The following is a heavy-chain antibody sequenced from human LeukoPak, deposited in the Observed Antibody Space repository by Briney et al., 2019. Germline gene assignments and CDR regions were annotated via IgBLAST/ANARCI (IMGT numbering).Heavy chain of an antibody. Sequence: SVKVSCKASGGTFSSYAISWVRQAPGQGLEWMGGIIPIFGTANYAQKFQGRVTITTDESTSTAYMELSSLRSEDTAVYYCARSRYPFGGVIQTFDYWGQGTLVTVSS. CDR3: ARSRYPFGGVIQTFDY. D-gene: IGHD3-16*02. J-gene: IGHJ4*02. V-gene: IGHV1-69*05. CDR1: GGTFSSYA. CDR2: IIPIFGTA.